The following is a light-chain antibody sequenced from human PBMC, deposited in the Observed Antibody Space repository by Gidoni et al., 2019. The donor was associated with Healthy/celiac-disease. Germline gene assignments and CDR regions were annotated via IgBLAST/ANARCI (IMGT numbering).Light chain of an antibody. Sequence: DIQMSQSPSPLSASVGDRVTITCRATQSISSYLNWYQQKPGRAPKLLIFAASSLQSGVPSRFSGSGSGTDFTLTISSLQPEDFATYYCQQSYSTPLTFGPGTKVEIK. CDR2: AAS. CDR3: QQSYSTPLT. CDR1: QSISSY. V-gene: IGKV1-39*01. J-gene: IGKJ3*01.